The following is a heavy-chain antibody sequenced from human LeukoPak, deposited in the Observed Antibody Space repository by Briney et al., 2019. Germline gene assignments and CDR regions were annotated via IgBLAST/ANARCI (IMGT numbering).Heavy chain of an antibody. CDR1: GGSFSGYY. J-gene: IGHJ6*03. D-gene: IGHD3-22*01. CDR3: ARAKNYYDSSGYYYYYYYMDV. V-gene: IGHV4-34*01. Sequence: PSETLSLTCAVYGGSFSGYYWSWIRQPPGKGLEWIGEINHSGSTNYNPSLKSRVTISVDTSKNQFSLKLSSVTAADTAVYYCARAKNYYDSSGYYYYYYYMDVWGKGTTVTVSS. CDR2: INHSGST.